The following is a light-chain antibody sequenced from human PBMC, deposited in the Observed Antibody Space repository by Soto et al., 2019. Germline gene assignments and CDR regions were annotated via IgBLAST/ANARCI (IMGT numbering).Light chain of an antibody. Sequence: QSVLTQPASMSGSPGQSITISCTGTSSDVGGYNYVSWYQQHPGKAPKLMIYEVTNRPSGVSNRFSSSKSGNTASLTISGRQAEDEADYYCSSYTSSSTWVFGGGTKVTVL. J-gene: IGLJ2*01. V-gene: IGLV2-14*01. CDR2: EVT. CDR1: SSDVGGYNY. CDR3: SSYTSSSTWV.